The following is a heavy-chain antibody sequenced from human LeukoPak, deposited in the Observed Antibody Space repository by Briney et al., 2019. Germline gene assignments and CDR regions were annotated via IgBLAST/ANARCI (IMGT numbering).Heavy chain of an antibody. J-gene: IGHJ4*02. CDR2: IYSGGST. CDR1: EPTVSSYD. D-gene: IGHD6-13*01. Sequence: PGGSLRLSCAASEPTVSSYDMSWARQAPGKGLEWVSVIYSGGSTYYADSVKGRFTISRDNSKKTLYLQMNSLRAEDMAVYYCARHASAAGPIDYWGQGTLVTVSS. V-gene: IGHV3-66*04. CDR3: ARHASAAGPIDY.